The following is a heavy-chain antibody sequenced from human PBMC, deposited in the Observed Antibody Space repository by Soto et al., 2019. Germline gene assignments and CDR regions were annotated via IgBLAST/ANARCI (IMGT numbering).Heavy chain of an antibody. J-gene: IGHJ4*02. V-gene: IGHV3-33*01. Sequence: QVQLVESGGGVVQPGRSLRLSCAASGFTFSSYGMHWVRQAPGKGLEWVAVIWYDGSNKYYADSVKGRFTISRDKSKNTLYLQMNSLRAEDTAVYYCARDKAVTMVRGVITDWGQGTLVTVSS. D-gene: IGHD3-10*01. CDR1: GFTFSSYG. CDR2: IWYDGSNK. CDR3: ARDKAVTMVRGVITD.